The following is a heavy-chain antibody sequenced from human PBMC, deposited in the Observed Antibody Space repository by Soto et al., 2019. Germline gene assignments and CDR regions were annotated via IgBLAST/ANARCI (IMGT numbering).Heavy chain of an antibody. CDR2: ISSSSSTI. D-gene: IGHD5-12*01. CDR3: ARDEGYDYGYYYGMGV. V-gene: IGHV3-48*01. J-gene: IGHJ6*02. CDR1: GFTFSSYS. Sequence: PGGSLRLSCAASGFTFSSYSMNWVRQAPGKGLEWVSYISSSSSTIYYADSVKGRFTISRDNAKNSLYLQMNSLRAEDTAVYYCARDEGYDYGYYYGMGVWGQGTTVTVSS.